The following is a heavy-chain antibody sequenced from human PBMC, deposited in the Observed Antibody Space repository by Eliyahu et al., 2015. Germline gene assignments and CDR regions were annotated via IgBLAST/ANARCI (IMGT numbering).Heavy chain of an antibody. CDR1: GXSIXSYY. J-gene: IGHJ5*02. D-gene: IGHD3-10*01. CDR2: IYYSGST. V-gene: IGHV4-59*01. CDR3: ARDHVTMVQGVISFGFDP. Sequence: QVQLQESGPGLVKPSXTLSLTCTVSGXSIXSYYWXXIRQPPGKGLEWIGYIYYSGSTNYNPSLKSRVTISVDTSKNQFSLKLSSVTAADTAVYYCARDHVTMVQGVISFGFDPWGQGTLVTVSS.